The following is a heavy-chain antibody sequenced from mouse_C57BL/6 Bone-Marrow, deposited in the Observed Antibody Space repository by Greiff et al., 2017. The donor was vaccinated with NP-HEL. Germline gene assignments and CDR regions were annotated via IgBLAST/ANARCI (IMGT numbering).Heavy chain of an antibody. CDR3: ARTVYYGSSYGYFDV. CDR1: GYTFTDYY. CDR2: INPYNGGT. J-gene: IGHJ1*03. Sequence: VHVKQSGPVLVKPGASVKMSCKASGYTFTDYYMNWVKQSHGKSLEWIGVINPYNGGTSYNQKFKGKATLTVDKSSSTAYMELNSLTSEDSAVYYCARTVYYGSSYGYFDVWGTGTTVTVSS. D-gene: IGHD1-1*01. V-gene: IGHV1-19*01.